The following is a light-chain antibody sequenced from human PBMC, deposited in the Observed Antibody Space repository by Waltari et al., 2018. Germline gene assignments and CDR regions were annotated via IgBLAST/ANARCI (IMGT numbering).Light chain of an antibody. J-gene: IGKJ1*01. Sequence: DIQMTQSPSTLSASVGDRITITCRSSQSVDMWVAWYRQKLGRAPKLLIYKASTLETGVPSRFSGSGSGTEFTLTISSLQPDDFATYYCQHYVGSSSFGQGTKVDFK. CDR2: KAS. CDR3: QHYVGSSS. CDR1: QSVDMW. V-gene: IGKV1-5*03.